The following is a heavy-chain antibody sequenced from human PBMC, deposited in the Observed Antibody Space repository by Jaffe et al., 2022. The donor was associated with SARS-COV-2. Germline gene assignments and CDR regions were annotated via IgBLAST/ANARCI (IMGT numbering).Heavy chain of an antibody. CDR2: ITSSGSTT. CDR1: GFTFSDYY. D-gene: IGHD2-21*01. Sequence: QVQLVESGGGLVKPGGSLRLSCAASGFTFSDYYMSWIRQAPGKGLEWVSYITSSGSTTYYADSVRGRFTVSRDNAQNSLSLQMNSLRAEDTAVYYCARDGWVSAVFFDYWGQGTLVTVSS. V-gene: IGHV3-11*01. CDR3: ARDGWVSAVFFDY. J-gene: IGHJ4*02.